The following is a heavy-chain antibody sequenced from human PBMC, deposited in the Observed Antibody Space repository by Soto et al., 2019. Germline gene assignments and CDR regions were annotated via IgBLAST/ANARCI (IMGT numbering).Heavy chain of an antibody. J-gene: IGHJ3*02. D-gene: IGHD3-9*01. Sequence: SETLSLTCTVSGGSISSYYWSWIRQPPGKGLEWIGYIYYSGSTNYNPSLKSRVTISVDTSKNQFSLKLSSVTAADTAVYYCARLDYDILTGSPYAFDISGQGTMVTVSS. CDR1: GGSISSYY. CDR2: IYYSGST. CDR3: ARLDYDILTGSPYAFDI. V-gene: IGHV4-59*08.